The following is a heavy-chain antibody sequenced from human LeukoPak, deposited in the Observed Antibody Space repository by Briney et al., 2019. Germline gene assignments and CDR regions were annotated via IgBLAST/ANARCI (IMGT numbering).Heavy chain of an antibody. J-gene: IGHJ3*02. V-gene: IGHV3-21*01. CDR3: AREPRITMIVAVTKRDAFDI. Sequence: GGSLRLSCAASGFTFSSYSMNWVRQAPGKGLEWVSSISSSSSYIYYADSVKGRFTISRDNAKNSLYLQMNSLRAEDTAVYYCAREPRITMIVAVTKRDAFDIWGQGTMVTVSS. CDR1: GFTFSSYS. CDR2: ISSSSSYI. D-gene: IGHD3-22*01.